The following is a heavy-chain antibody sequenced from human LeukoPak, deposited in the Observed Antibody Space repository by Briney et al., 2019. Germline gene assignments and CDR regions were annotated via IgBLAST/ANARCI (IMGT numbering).Heavy chain of an antibody. D-gene: IGHD3-22*01. CDR1: GYPFNNYG. J-gene: IGHJ4*02. V-gene: IGHV1-18*04. Sequence: ASVKVSCKAFGYPFNNYGINWVRQAPGQGLEWIGWISAYNGDTDYAQKLQGRVTMTTDTSANTAYMELRSLRSDDTAVYYCARDGRAYYYDSSGYWDWGQGTLVTVSS. CDR2: ISAYNGDT. CDR3: ARDGRAYYYDSSGYWD.